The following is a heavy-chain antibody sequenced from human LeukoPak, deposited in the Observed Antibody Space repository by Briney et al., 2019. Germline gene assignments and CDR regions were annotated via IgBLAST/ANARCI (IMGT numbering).Heavy chain of an antibody. J-gene: IGHJ5*02. CDR1: GXXXXSYG. Sequence: SGXXXXSYGMRWVRQAPGKGLEWVAVIWYDGSNKYYADSVKGRFTISRDNSKNTLYLQMNSLRAEDTAVYYCARDALGYYDFWSRYMGDWFDPWGQGTLVTVSS. CDR3: ARDALGYYDFWSRYMGDWFDP. CDR2: IWYDGSNK. D-gene: IGHD3-3*01. V-gene: IGHV3-33*01.